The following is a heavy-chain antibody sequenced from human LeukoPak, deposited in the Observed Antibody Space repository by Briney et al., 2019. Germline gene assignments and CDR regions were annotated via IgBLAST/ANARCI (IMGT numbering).Heavy chain of an antibody. CDR2: INPNSGDK. CDR3: ARVTGVTNSKNALGY. J-gene: IGHJ4*02. Sequence: ASVKVSCKASGFTFTGYYMNWVRQAPGQGLEWMGRINPNSGDKNYAQKFQDRFTMARDTSISTIYMELSRLRSDDTAMYYCARVTGVTNSKNALGYRGQGTLVTVSA. D-gene: IGHD2/OR15-2a*01. CDR1: GFTFTGYY. V-gene: IGHV1-2*06.